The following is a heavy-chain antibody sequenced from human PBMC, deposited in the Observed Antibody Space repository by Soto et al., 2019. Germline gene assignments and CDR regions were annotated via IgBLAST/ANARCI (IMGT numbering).Heavy chain of an antibody. CDR2: ISYDGNNK. D-gene: IGHD3-9*01. V-gene: IGHV3-30*18. CDR1: GFTFSSYV. Sequence: PGWSLRLSCAASGFTFSSYVIHWVRQAPGKGLEWVAVISYDGNNKYYADSVKGRFTISRDNSKNTLYLQMNSLRAEDTAVYYCAKSHYDILTGYAPFFYSYGMDVWGQGTTVT. J-gene: IGHJ6*02. CDR3: AKSHYDILTGYAPFFYSYGMDV.